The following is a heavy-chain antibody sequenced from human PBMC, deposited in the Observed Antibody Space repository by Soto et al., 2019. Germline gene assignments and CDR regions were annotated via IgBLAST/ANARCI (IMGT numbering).Heavy chain of an antibody. CDR1: GFPFSDYA. V-gene: IGHV3-30*18. Sequence: PGGSLRLSCAASGFPFSDYAMHWVRQATGKGLEWVAVVSHDGRNTHYADSVKGRFTISRDSSKNTVSLEMTSLRAEDTAVYYCAKGGRQWLVTSDFNYWGQGALVTVSS. CDR2: VSHDGRNT. J-gene: IGHJ4*02. D-gene: IGHD6-19*01. CDR3: AKGGRQWLVTSDFNY.